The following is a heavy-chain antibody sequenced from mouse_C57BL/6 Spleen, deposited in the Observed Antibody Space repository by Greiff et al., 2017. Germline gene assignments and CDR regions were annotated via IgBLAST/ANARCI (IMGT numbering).Heavy chain of an antibody. D-gene: IGHD1-1*01. V-gene: IGHV14-3*01. Sequence: VQLQQSVAELVRPGASVKLSCTASGFNIKDTYMHWVKQRPEQGLEWIGRIDPANGNTKYAPKFQGKATITADTSSNPAYLQLSSLTSEDTAIYYGARGITTVVAHYYAMDYWGQGTSVTVSS. CDR2: IDPANGNT. CDR3: ARGITTVVAHYYAMDY. J-gene: IGHJ4*01. CDR1: GFNIKDTY.